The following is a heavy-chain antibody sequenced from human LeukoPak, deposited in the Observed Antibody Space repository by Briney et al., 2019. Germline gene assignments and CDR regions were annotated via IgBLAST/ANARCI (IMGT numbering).Heavy chain of an antibody. Sequence: PSETLSLTCTVAGGSISSYYWSWIRQPPGKGLEYIGFIYYSGTTKYNPSLKGRATISVDTSKNQFSLKLTSVTAADTAVYYCARGRYYYDSSGYYYDNWFDPWGQGTLVTVSS. V-gene: IGHV4-59*01. CDR3: ARGRYYYDSSGYYYDNWFDP. CDR1: GGSISSYY. CDR2: IYYSGTT. D-gene: IGHD3-22*01. J-gene: IGHJ5*02.